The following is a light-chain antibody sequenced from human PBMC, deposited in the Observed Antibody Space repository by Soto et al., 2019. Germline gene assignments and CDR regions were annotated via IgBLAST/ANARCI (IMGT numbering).Light chain of an antibody. CDR1: SSDVGGYDY. CDR2: DVT. J-gene: IGLJ1*01. Sequence: QSVLTQPASVSGSPGQSITISCTGTSSDVGGYDYVSWYQQHPGKAPKLMIYDVTNRPSGASNRFSGSKSGNTASLTISGLQAEDEADYYCISYASINTYVFGTGTKVTVL. V-gene: IGLV2-14*01. CDR3: ISYASINTYV.